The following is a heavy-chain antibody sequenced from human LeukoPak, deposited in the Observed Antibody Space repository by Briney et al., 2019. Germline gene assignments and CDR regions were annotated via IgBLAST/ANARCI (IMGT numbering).Heavy chain of an antibody. V-gene: IGHV3-7*01. CDR2: IKEDGSEK. CDR1: GFTFSSYG. CDR3: ARDKVATMMD. D-gene: IGHD5-24*01. Sequence: GGSLRLSCAASGFTFSSYGMSWVRQAPGKGLEWVANIKEDGSEKYYVDSVKGRFAISRDNAKKSLYMQMNSLRAEDTAVYYCARDKVATMMDWGQGTLVTVSS. J-gene: IGHJ4*02.